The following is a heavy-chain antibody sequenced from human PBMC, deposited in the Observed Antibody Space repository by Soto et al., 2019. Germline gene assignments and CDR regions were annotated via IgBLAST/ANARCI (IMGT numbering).Heavy chain of an antibody. D-gene: IGHD3-10*01. V-gene: IGHV4-39*01. CDR2: IYYSGST. J-gene: IGHJ6*02. CDR3: ARTYYYGSGSPAPYYYYGMDV. CDR1: GGSISSSSYY. Sequence: SETLSLTCTVSGGSISSSSYYWGWIRQPPGKGLEWIGSIYYSGSTYYNPSLKSRVTISVDTSKNQFSLKLSSVTAADTAVYYCARTYYYGSGSPAPYYYYGMDVWGQGTTVTVS.